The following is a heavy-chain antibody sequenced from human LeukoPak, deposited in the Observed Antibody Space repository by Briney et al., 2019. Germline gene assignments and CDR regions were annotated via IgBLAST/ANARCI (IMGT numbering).Heavy chain of an antibody. CDR3: TKDQRYSSSWYSGVY. CDR1: GFIVSNNY. V-gene: IGHV3-53*01. CDR2: IYSDGST. J-gene: IGHJ4*02. Sequence: GGSLRLSCAASGFIVSNNYMSWVRQAPGKGLEWVSVIYSDGSTYYTDSVKGRFTISRDNSRNTLYLQMNSLRAGDTAVYYCTKDQRYSSSWYSGVYWGQGTLVTVSS. D-gene: IGHD6-13*01.